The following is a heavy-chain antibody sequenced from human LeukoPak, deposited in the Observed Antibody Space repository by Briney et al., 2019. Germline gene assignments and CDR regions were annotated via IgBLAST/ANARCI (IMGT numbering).Heavy chain of an antibody. V-gene: IGHV1-2*02. D-gene: IGHD6-13*01. Sequence: GASVKVSCKASGYTFTGYYMHWVRQAPGQGLEWMGWINPNSGGTNYAQKFQGRVTMTRDTSISTAYMELGRLRSDDTAVYYCARDSIAAAGTDPFYYYYYGMDVWGQGTTVTVSS. J-gene: IGHJ6*02. CDR1: GYTFTGYY. CDR2: INPNSGGT. CDR3: ARDSIAAAGTDPFYYYYYGMDV.